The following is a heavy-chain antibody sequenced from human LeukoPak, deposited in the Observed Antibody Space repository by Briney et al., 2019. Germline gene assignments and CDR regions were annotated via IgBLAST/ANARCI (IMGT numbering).Heavy chain of an antibody. CDR2: ISSSGSTI. D-gene: IGHD5-24*01. CDR3: ARDPYPLSSRDGYNEVSGNFDY. Sequence: GGSLRLSCAASGFTFSSYEMNWVRQAPGKGLEWVSYISSSGSTIYYADSVKGRFTISRDNAKDSLYLQMSSLRAEDTALYYCARDPYPLSSRDGYNEVSGNFDYWGQGTLVTVSS. V-gene: IGHV3-48*03. J-gene: IGHJ4*02. CDR1: GFTFSSYE.